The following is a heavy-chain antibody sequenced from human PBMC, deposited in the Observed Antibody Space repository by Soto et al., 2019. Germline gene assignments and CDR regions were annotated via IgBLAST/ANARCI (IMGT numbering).Heavy chain of an antibody. D-gene: IGHD3-10*01. CDR2: IYYSGST. J-gene: IGHJ6*02. CDR3: ARYWEVVRGGGEYGMDV. Sequence: PSETLSLTCTVSGGSISSRDCYWSWIRQPPGKGLEWIGNIYYSGSTYYNPSLKSRVTISLDTSKNQFSLRLSSVTAADTAVYYCARYWEVVRGGGEYGMDVWGQGTTVTVSS. V-gene: IGHV4-30-4*01. CDR1: GGSISSRDCY.